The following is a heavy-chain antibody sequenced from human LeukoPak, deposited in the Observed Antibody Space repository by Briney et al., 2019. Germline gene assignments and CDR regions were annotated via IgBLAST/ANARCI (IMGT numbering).Heavy chain of an antibody. CDR1: GFTFSSYG. Sequence: GRSLRLSCAASGFTFSSYGMHWVRQAPGKGLEWVAVISYDGSNKYYADSVKGRFTISRDNSKNTLYLQMNSLRAEDTAVYYCAKAPNYDILTGSDYWGQGTLVTVSS. CDR2: ISYDGSNK. D-gene: IGHD3-9*01. J-gene: IGHJ4*02. V-gene: IGHV3-30*18. CDR3: AKAPNYDILTGSDY.